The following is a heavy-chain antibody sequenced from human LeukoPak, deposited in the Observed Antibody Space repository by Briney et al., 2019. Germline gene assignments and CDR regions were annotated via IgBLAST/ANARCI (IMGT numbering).Heavy chain of an antibody. Sequence: SETLSLTCTVYHDSISDYYRGWIRQPPGKGLEWIGYFYNSGRSTYNPSLKSRVTISADTSKNHFSLKLNSVTTADTAVYYCTRGAGWLIDYWGQGILVTVSS. V-gene: IGHV4-59*01. CDR2: FYNSGRS. CDR1: HDSISDYY. D-gene: IGHD3-16*01. J-gene: IGHJ4*02. CDR3: TRGAGWLIDY.